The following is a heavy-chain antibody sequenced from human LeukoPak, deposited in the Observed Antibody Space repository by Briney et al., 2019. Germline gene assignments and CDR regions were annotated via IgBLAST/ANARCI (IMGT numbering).Heavy chain of an antibody. CDR2: ISSGSSTI. V-gene: IGHV3-48*02. D-gene: IGHD3-22*01. CDR1: GFIFSDDN. CDR3: AREPPGNYDSSGHYYAYFDC. Sequence: PGGSLRLSCAASGFIFSDDNMNWVRQAPGKGLEWVSYISSGSSTIYYADSVEGRFTISRDNAKNSLYLQMNSLTDEDTAVYYCAREPPGNYDSSGHYYAYFDCWGQGTQVTVSS. J-gene: IGHJ4*02.